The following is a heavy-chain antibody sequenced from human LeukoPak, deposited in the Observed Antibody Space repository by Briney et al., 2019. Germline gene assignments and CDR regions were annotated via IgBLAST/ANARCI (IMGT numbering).Heavy chain of an antibody. Sequence: SETLSLTCAVYGGSFSGYYWSWIRQPPGKGLGWIGEINHSGSTNYNPSLKSRVTISVDTSKNQFSLKLSSVTAADTAVYYCARGRVYVWGSYRTAFDYWGQGTLVTVSS. J-gene: IGHJ4*02. CDR3: ARGRVYVWGSYRTAFDY. D-gene: IGHD3-16*02. V-gene: IGHV4-34*01. CDR1: GGSFSGYY. CDR2: INHSGST.